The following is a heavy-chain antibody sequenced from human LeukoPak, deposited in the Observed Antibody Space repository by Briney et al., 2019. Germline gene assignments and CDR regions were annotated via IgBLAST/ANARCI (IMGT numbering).Heavy chain of an antibody. CDR1: GYTFTGYY. D-gene: IGHD4-17*01. J-gene: IGHJ4*02. Sequence: ASVEVSCKASGYTFTGYYMHWVRQAPGQGVEWMGWINPNSGGTNYAQKFQGRVTMTRDTSISTAYMELSRLRSDDTAVYYCARDIDYGDYLFDYWGQGTLVTVSS. CDR2: INPNSGGT. V-gene: IGHV1-2*02. CDR3: ARDIDYGDYLFDY.